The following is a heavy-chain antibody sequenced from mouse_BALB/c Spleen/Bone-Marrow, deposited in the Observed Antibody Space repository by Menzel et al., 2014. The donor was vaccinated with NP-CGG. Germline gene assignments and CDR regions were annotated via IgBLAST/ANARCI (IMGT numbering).Heavy chain of an antibody. CDR3: ARVYGWYFDV. J-gene: IGHJ1*01. CDR2: INNNGGST. Sequence: DVMLVESGGGLVQPGGSLELSCVASGFTFSSYGMSWVRQTPDKRLELVATINNNGGSTYYPDSVKGQFTISRDNAKNTLYLQMSSLKSEDTAMYYYARVYGWYFDVWGAGTTVTVS. D-gene: IGHD1-1*01. V-gene: IGHV5-6-3*01. CDR1: GFTFSSYG.